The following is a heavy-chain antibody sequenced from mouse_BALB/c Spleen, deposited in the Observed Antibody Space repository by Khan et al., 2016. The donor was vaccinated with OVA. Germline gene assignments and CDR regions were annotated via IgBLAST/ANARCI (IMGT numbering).Heavy chain of an antibody. V-gene: IGHV6-6*02. CDR1: GFTFSNYW. CDR2: IRLKSNIYAT. CDR3: ARGGDWYFDV. Sequence: EVKLEVSGGGLVQPGGSMKLSCVASGFTFSNYWMNWVRQSPEKGFEWVAEIRLKSNIYATHYAVSVRGRFTIERDDSRSSVYLQMNNLGAEDTGMYYCARGGDWYFDVWGAGTTVTVSS. J-gene: IGHJ1*01.